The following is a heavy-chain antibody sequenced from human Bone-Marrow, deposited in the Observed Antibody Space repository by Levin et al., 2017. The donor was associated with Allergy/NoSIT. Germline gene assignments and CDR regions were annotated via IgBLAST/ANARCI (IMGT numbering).Heavy chain of an antibody. CDR2: INPNSGDT. CDR3: AREVNGYDLVYSYYYYMDV. CDR1: GFTFTAYY. J-gene: IGHJ6*03. D-gene: IGHD5-12*01. V-gene: IGHV1-2*02. Sequence: ASVKVSCKASGFTFTAYYTHWLRQAPGQGLEWLGWINPNSGDTKYAQTLQGRVTVTRDTSISTAYMELSRLRSDDTAVYYCAREVNGYDLVYSYYYYMDVWGKGTTVTVSS.